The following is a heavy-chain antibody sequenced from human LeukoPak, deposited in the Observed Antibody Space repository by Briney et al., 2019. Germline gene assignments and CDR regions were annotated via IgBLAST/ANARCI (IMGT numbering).Heavy chain of an antibody. D-gene: IGHD2-2*01. CDR1: GFTFSSYA. J-gene: IGHJ1*01. CDR2: ISGSGDST. V-gene: IGHV3-23*01. CDR3: AKNGPIVVVPAAKRPAEYFQH. Sequence: RSGGSLRLSCAASGFTFSSYAMSWVRQAPGKGLEWVSAISGSGDSTYYADSVKGRFTISRDNSKNTLYLQMNSLRAEDTAVYYCAKNGPIVVVPAAKRPAEYFQHWGQGTLVTVSS.